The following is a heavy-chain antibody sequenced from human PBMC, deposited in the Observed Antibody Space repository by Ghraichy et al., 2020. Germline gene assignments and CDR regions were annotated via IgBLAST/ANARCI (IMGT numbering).Heavy chain of an antibody. J-gene: IGHJ4*02. V-gene: IGHV3-43*01. D-gene: IGHD6-6*01. CDR2: ISWDGGST. CDR3: AKDKSPQIAALLYYFDY. Sequence: GGSLRLSCAASGFTFDDYTMHWVRQAPGKGLEWVSLISWDGGSTYYADSVKGRFTISRDNSKNSLYLQMNSLRTEDTALYYCAKDKSPQIAALLYYFDYWGQGTLVTVSS. CDR1: GFTFDDYT.